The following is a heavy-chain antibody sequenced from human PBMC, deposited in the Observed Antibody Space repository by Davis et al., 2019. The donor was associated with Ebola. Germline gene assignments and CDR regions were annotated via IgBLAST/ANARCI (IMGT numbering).Heavy chain of an antibody. CDR2: IRSKANSYAT. V-gene: IGHV3-73*01. J-gene: IGHJ4*02. CDR3: TSTTVTDDY. CDR1: GSTFSGSA. D-gene: IGHD4-17*01. Sequence: GESLKISCAASGSTFSGSAMHWVRQASGKGLEWVGRIRSKANSYATAYAASVKGRFTISRDDSKNTAYLQMNSLKTEDTAVYYCTSTTVTDDYWGQGTLVAVSS.